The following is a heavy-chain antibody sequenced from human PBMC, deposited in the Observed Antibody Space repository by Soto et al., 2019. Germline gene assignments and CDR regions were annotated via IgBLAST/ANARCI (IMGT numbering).Heavy chain of an antibody. D-gene: IGHD3-10*01. J-gene: IGHJ4*02. Sequence: EVQLLDSGGGLVQPGGSLRLSCAASGFTFSNYAMSWVRQAPGKGLDWVSTISSSGSNTYYADSVKGRFSISRDNSKNTVYLEMKNLRAADTAVYYCAKERLARGIDYWGQGTLVTVSS. CDR3: AKERLARGIDY. V-gene: IGHV3-23*01. CDR2: ISSSGSNT. CDR1: GFTFSNYA.